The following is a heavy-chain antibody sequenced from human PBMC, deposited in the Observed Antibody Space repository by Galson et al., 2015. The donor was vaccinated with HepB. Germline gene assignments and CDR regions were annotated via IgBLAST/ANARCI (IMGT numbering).Heavy chain of an antibody. J-gene: IGHJ4*02. V-gene: IGHV3-73*01. CDR1: GFAFSGST. CDR3: IRMGNIAGYSSS. D-gene: IGHD6-13*01. Sequence: SLRLSCATSGFAFSGSTIHWVRQVSGRGLEWVGRIGTKADSYPTAYTASVKGRFTISRDDSRNTAYLQMDRLKTEDTAVYYCIRMGNIAGYSSSWGQGTLVTVS. CDR2: IGTKADSYPT.